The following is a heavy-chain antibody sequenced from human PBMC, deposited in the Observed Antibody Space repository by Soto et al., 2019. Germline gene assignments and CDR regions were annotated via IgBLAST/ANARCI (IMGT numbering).Heavy chain of an antibody. V-gene: IGHV3-66*01. CDR2: IYSGGST. D-gene: IGHD3-10*01. CDR1: GFTVSSNY. J-gene: IGHJ6*02. Sequence: EVQLVESGGGLVQPGGSLRLSCAASGFTVSSNYMSWVRQAPGKGLEWVSVIYSGGSTYYADSVKGRFTISRDNSKSTSYLQMNRLRAEDTAVSYWARWGYITMVRGPGSYYYCGMDVWGQGTTVTVSS. CDR3: ARWGYITMVRGPGSYYYCGMDV.